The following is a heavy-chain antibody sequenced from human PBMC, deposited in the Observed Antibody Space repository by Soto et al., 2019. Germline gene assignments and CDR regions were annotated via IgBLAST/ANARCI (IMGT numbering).Heavy chain of an antibody. CDR1: GFTFSNYA. Sequence: EVQLLESGGGLVQPGGSLRLSCAASGFTFSNYAMSWVRQAPGKGLEWVSAISGDSGRTYYADSVKGRFTSSRDNSKNTLYLQLNSLRAEDTAVYYCVKDRSYYYYGMDVWGQGTTVTVSS. CDR3: VKDRSYYYYGMDV. CDR2: ISGDSGRT. J-gene: IGHJ6*02. V-gene: IGHV3-23*01.